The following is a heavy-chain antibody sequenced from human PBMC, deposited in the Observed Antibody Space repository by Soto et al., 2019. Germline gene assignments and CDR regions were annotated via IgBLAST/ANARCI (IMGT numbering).Heavy chain of an antibody. CDR2: IISGGNDI. CDR1: GVPFSRYS. V-gene: IGHV3-21*06. Sequence: KSXGSLILSCEAAGVPFSRYSLNWVRQAPGKGLEWVSSIISGGNDISYAESVEGRFFTSRDNVNNVLYLDINNLRPEDTAVYYRARMAYRGQGTLVTVSS. CDR3: ARMAY. J-gene: IGHJ4*02.